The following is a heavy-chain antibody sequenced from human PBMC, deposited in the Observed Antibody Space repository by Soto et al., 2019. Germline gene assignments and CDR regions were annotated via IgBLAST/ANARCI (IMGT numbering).Heavy chain of an antibody. J-gene: IGHJ1*01. D-gene: IGHD6-19*01. Sequence: QVQLQESGPGLVKPSETLSLTCTVSGGSISSYYWNWIRQPPGKGLEWIGYIYFTGSTNYNPSLKSRVTISVDTSKTQFSLELTSVTAADTAVYYCAREVAGRISWGQGILVTVSS. CDR1: GGSISSYY. V-gene: IGHV4-59*12. CDR3: AREVAGRIS. CDR2: IYFTGST.